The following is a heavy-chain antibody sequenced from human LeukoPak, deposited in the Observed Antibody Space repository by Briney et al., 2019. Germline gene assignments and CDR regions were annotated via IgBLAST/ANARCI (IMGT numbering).Heavy chain of an antibody. D-gene: IGHD3-10*01. V-gene: IGHV4-61*01. CDR3: ARGVAEVLWFGELLYPGNWFDP. J-gene: IGHJ5*02. Sequence: SETLSLTCTVSGGPVSSGSYYWSWIRQPPGTGLEWIGYIYYSGSTNYNPSLKSRVTISVDTSKNQFSLKLSSVTAADTAVYYCARGVAEVLWFGELLYPGNWFDPWGQGTLVTVSS. CDR1: GGPVSSGSYY. CDR2: IYYSGST.